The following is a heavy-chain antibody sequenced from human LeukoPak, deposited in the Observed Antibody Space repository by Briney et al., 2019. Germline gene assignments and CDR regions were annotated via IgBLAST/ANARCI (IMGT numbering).Heavy chain of an antibody. CDR2: IIPIFGTA. Sequence: SVKVSCKASGGTFSSYAISWVRQAPGQGLEWMGGIIPIFGTANYAQKFQGRVTITADESTSAAYMELSSLRSEDTAVYYCARVGAYCGGDCNYWGQGTLVTVSS. D-gene: IGHD2-21*02. J-gene: IGHJ4*02. V-gene: IGHV1-69*13. CDR3: ARVGAYCGGDCNY. CDR1: GGTFSSYA.